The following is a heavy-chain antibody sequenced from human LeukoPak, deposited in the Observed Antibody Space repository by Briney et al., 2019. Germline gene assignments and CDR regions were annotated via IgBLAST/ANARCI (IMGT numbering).Heavy chain of an antibody. CDR3: ARALHFSIAAARGDEGFGMDV. CDR1: GFTFSSYW. V-gene: IGHV3-7*03. CDR2: IKQDGSEK. Sequence: PGGSLRLSCAASGFTFSSYWMSWVRQAPGKGLEWVANIKQDGSEKYYVDSVKGRFTISRDNAKNSLYLQMNSLRAEDTAVYYCARALHFSIAAARGDEGFGMDVWGQGTTVTVSS. J-gene: IGHJ6*02. D-gene: IGHD6-13*01.